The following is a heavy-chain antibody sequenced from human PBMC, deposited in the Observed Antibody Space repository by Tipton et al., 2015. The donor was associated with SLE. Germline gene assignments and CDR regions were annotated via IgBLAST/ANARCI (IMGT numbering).Heavy chain of an antibody. CDR1: GGSISSDDYY. D-gene: IGHD6-13*01. J-gene: IGHJ4*02. CDR3: ARDAAAAYTDY. CDR2: IYYRGST. V-gene: IGHV4-31*02. Sequence: LRLSCTVSGGSISSDDYYWSWIRQHPGKGLEWIGYIYYRGSTYYNPSLKSRVIISVDTSKNQFSLKLSSVTAADTAVYYCARDAAAAYTDYWGQGALVTVSS.